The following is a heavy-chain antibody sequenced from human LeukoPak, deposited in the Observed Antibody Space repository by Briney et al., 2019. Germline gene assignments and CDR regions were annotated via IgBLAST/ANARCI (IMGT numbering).Heavy chain of an antibody. Sequence: PSETLSLTCTVSGGSISSHYWSWIRQPPGKGLEWIGYMYYTGSTNYNPSLQSQVTISLDTSKNQFSLNLTSVTAADTAVYYCARGDNWFDPWGQGTLVTVSS. CDR1: GGSISSHY. V-gene: IGHV4-59*11. CDR3: ARGDNWFDP. CDR2: MYYTGST. J-gene: IGHJ5*02.